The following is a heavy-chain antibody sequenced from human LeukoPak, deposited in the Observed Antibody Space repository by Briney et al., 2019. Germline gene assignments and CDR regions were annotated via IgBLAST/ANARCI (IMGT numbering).Heavy chain of an antibody. J-gene: IGHJ4*02. CDR1: GFTFSSYA. CDR2: IDGSSRYL. CDR3: VRAYSRGYSDDFDY. V-gene: IGHV3-21*05. D-gene: IGHD3-22*01. Sequence: GGSLRLSCAASGFTFSSYAMSWMRQAPGKGLEWVSYIDGSSRYLYYADSVKGRFTISRDNAENSLFLQMNSLRGEDTAVYYCVRAYSRGYSDDFDYWGQGTLVTVSS.